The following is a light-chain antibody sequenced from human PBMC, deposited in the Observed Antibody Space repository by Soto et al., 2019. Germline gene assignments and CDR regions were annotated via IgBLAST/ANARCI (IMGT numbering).Light chain of an antibody. Sequence: EIVMTQSPATLSVSPGGRATLSCRASQSVSSNLAWYQQKPGQAPRLLIYGASTRATGIPARFSGSGSGTEFTLTISSLQSEDFAVYYCQQYGSSRTFGQGTKVDIK. CDR2: GAS. V-gene: IGKV3-15*01. CDR3: QQYGSSRT. J-gene: IGKJ1*01. CDR1: QSVSSN.